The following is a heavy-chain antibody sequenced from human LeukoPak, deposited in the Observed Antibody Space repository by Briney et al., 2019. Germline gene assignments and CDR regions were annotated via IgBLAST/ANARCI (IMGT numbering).Heavy chain of an antibody. V-gene: IGHV3-23*01. CDR1: GFTFSSYA. J-gene: IGHJ2*01. CDR2: ISGSGGSA. CDR3: AKDWTGTKPFDL. D-gene: IGHD3/OR15-3a*01. Sequence: GGSLRLSCAASGFTFSSYAMSWVRQAPGKGLDWVSGISGSGGSAYYADSVKGRFTISRDNSKNTLYLQMNSLRAEDTAVYYCAKDWTGTKPFDLWGRGTLVTVSS.